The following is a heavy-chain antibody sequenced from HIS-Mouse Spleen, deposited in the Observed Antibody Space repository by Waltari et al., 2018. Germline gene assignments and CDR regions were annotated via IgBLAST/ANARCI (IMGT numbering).Heavy chain of an antibody. CDR2: ISHHGSNK. D-gene: IGHD6-19*01. CDR1: GFTFSTIA. CDR3: AREFPGIAVAGTGFDI. V-gene: IGHV3-30-3*01. J-gene: IGHJ3*02. Sequence: QVQLVESGGGVVQPGRSSELFCESSGFTFSTIAMQGVRQAPGKGLEWVAVISHHGSNKYYADSVKGRFTISRDNSKNTLYLQMNSLRAEDTAVYYCAREFPGIAVAGTGFDIWGQGTMVTVSS.